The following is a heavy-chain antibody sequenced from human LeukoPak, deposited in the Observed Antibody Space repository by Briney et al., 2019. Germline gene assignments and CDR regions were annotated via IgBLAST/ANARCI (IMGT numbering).Heavy chain of an antibody. Sequence: ASVKVSCKAPGDTFNSYTITWVRQAAGQGLEWMGRIIPFLGRTDYAQKFQGRVTITADESTSTAYMELSSLRSEDTAVYYCARASYSSSWASSNYYYYYYMDVWGKGTTVTVSS. V-gene: IGHV1-69*08. J-gene: IGHJ6*03. CDR3: ARASYSSSWASSNYYYYYYMDV. CDR1: GDTFNSYT. CDR2: IIPFLGRT. D-gene: IGHD6-13*01.